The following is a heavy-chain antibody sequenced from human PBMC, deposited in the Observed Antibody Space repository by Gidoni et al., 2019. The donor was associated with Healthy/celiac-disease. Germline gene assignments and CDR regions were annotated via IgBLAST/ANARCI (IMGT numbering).Heavy chain of an antibody. D-gene: IGHD6-13*01. CDR1: GGTFSSYA. Sequence: QVQLVQSGAEVKKPGSSVKVSCKASGGTFSSYAISWVRQAPGQGLEWMGRIIPILGIANYAQKFQGRVTITADKSTSTAYMELSSLRSEDTAVYYCARDVGSSSRTNWFDPWGQGTLVTVSS. CDR3: ARDVGSSSRTNWFDP. J-gene: IGHJ5*02. CDR2: IIPILGIA. V-gene: IGHV1-69*04.